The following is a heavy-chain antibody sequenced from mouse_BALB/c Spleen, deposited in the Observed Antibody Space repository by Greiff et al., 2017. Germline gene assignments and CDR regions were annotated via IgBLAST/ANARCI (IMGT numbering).Heavy chain of an antibody. J-gene: IGHJ2*01. CDR1: GYSFTSYW. CDR3: TIGYDGYFDY. CDR2: IYPGNSDT. Sequence: EVQLQQSGTVLARPGASVKMSCKASGYSFTSYWMHWVKQRPGQGLEWIGAIYPGNSDTSYNQKFKGKAKLTAVTSASTAYMELSSLTNEDSAVYYCTIGYDGYFDYGGQGTTLTVSS. V-gene: IGHV1-5*01. D-gene: IGHD2-14*01.